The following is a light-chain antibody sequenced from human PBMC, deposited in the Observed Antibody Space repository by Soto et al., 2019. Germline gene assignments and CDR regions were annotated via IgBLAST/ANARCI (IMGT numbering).Light chain of an antibody. V-gene: IGKV3-15*01. CDR3: QQYNNWWT. CDR1: QNIRSS. CDR2: GAS. J-gene: IGKJ1*01. Sequence: EVVMTQSPASLSASPGERVTLSCRASQNIRSSLAWYQQRPGQAPRLLIYGASTRATGIPARFSGSGSGTEFTLTISSLQSEDSAVYYCQQYNNWWTFGQGTKVDIK.